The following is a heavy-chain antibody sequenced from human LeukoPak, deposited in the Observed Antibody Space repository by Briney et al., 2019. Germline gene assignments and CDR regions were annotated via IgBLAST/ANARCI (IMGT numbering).Heavy chain of an antibody. D-gene: IGHD6-13*01. CDR3: ARGRIAASEYYYYYYGMDV. CDR1: GGSLRSYY. Sequence: SETLSLTCTVSGGSLRSYYWTWIRQPPGKGLEWIGYIYYSGSTNYNPSLKSRVTISVDTSKNQFSLKLSSVTAADTAVYYCARGRIAASEYYYYYYGMDVWGQGTTVTVSS. V-gene: IGHV4-59*01. CDR2: IYYSGST. J-gene: IGHJ6*02.